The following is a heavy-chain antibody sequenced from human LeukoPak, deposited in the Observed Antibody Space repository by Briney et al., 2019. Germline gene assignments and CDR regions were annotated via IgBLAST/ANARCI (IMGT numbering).Heavy chain of an antibody. CDR1: GYTFTSYW. CDR3: ARLVGAVAASMAEY. D-gene: IGHD6-19*01. V-gene: IGHV5-51*01. CDR2: IYPGDSDT. J-gene: IGHJ4*02. Sequence: GESLQISCKGSGYTFTSYWIGWVRQLPGKGLEWMGIIYPGDSDTRYSPSFQGQVTISADKSISTAYLQWSSLKASDTAMYYCARLVGAVAASMAEYWGQGSLVTVSS.